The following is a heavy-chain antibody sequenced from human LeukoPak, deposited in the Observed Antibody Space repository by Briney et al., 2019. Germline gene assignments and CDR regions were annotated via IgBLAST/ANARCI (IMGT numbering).Heavy chain of an antibody. CDR1: GGSISSYY. CDR2: IYTSGST. J-gene: IGHJ4*02. Sequence: SETLSLTCTVSGGSISSYYWSWIRQPAGKGLEWIGRIYTSGSTNYNPSLKSRVTMSVDTSKNQFSLNLSSVTAADTAVYYCARAGYSSGYYRFDYWGQGTVVTVSS. D-gene: IGHD3-22*01. CDR3: ARAGYSSGYYRFDY. V-gene: IGHV4-4*07.